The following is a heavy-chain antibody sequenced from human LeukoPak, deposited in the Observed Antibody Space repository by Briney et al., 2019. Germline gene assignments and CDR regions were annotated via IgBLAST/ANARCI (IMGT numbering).Heavy chain of an antibody. V-gene: IGHV1-69*04. D-gene: IGHD3-3*01. Sequence: SVKVSCKASGGTFSSYTISWVRQAPGQGLEWMGRIIPILGIANYAQKFQGRVTITAGKSTSTAYMELSSLRSGDTAVYYCAREREPYDFWRGYSYNWFDPWGQGTLVTVSS. CDR2: IIPILGIA. CDR3: AREREPYDFWRGYSYNWFDP. J-gene: IGHJ5*02. CDR1: GGTFSSYT.